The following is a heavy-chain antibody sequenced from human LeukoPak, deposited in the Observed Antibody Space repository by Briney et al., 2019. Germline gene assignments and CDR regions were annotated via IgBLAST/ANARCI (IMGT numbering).Heavy chain of an antibody. Sequence: GGSLRLSCAASGFSFISYGMHWVRQAPGKGLEWVGVISDDGRRKDYADSVKGRFTISSDNSKNTLYLQMNSLRAEDTAVYYCARDYVWGSYFGYWGQGTLVTVSS. J-gene: IGHJ4*02. CDR3: ARDYVWGSYFGY. V-gene: IGHV3-30*03. D-gene: IGHD3-16*01. CDR1: GFSFISYG. CDR2: ISDDGRRK.